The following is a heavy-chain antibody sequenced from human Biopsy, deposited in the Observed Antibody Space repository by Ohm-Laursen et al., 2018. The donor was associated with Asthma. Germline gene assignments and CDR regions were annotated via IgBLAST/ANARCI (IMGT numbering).Heavy chain of an antibody. Sequence: RSLRLSCAASGFSFSNFAIHWVRQAPGKGLEWVGVISKDASTQDYADSVKGRFTMARDNSKNTLDLQMNSLREEDTAVYYCVRDGTDDAFDIWGQGTVVSVS. CDR2: ISKDASTQ. CDR1: GFSFSNFA. D-gene: IGHD1-1*01. J-gene: IGHJ3*02. CDR3: VRDGTDDAFDI. V-gene: IGHV3-30*01.